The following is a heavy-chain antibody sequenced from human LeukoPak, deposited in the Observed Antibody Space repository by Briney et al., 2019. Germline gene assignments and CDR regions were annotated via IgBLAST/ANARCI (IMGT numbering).Heavy chain of an antibody. D-gene: IGHD1-26*01. J-gene: IGHJ4*02. V-gene: IGHV3-30*04. CDR1: GCSFSNFA. CDR3: ARARGRWHLLPLDF. CDR2: ISHDGATK. Sequence: GGSLRLSCAASGCSFSNFAIHWVRQAPGKGLEWLAVISHDGATKHYADSVKGRFTISRDNSNNSLSLQMNCLSAEDTAVYYCARARGRWHLLPLDFWGQGTLVTVSS.